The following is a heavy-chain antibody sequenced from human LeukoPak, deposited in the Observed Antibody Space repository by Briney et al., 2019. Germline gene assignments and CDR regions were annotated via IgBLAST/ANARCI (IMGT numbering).Heavy chain of an antibody. V-gene: IGHV1-8*03. J-gene: IGHJ4*02. CDR2: MNPNSGNT. Sequence: GASVKVSCKASGYTFTSYDINWVGQATGQGLEWMGWMNPNSGNTGYAQKFQGRVTITRNTSISTAYMELSSLRSDDTAVYYCARTGYSSGWAFDYWGQGTLVTVSS. D-gene: IGHD6-19*01. CDR1: GYTFTSYD. CDR3: ARTGYSSGWAFDY.